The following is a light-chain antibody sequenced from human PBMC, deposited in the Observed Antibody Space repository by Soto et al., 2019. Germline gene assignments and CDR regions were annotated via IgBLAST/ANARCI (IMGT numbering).Light chain of an antibody. CDR3: SSYTSSSTLVV. J-gene: IGLJ1*01. CDR1: SSDVGGYNY. CDR2: DVS. Sequence: VLTQPASVSGSPGQSITISCTGTSSDVGGYNYVSWYQQHPGKAPKLMIYDVSNRPSGVSNRFSGSKSGNTASLTISGLQAEDEADYYCSSYTSSSTLVVFGTGTKVTVL. V-gene: IGLV2-14*01.